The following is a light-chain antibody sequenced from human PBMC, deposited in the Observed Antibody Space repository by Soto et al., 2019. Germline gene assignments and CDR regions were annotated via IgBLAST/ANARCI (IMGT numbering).Light chain of an antibody. Sequence: DIQMTQSPSTLSASVGDRFTITCLASQTINKWLAWYQQKPGKATQLLISDASSLQNGVPSRFSGSGSGTEFPLTISSLRPEDFATYYCQQYSDYSSFGHGTKVDI. CDR1: QTINKW. J-gene: IGKJ1*01. CDR2: DAS. CDR3: QQYSDYSS. V-gene: IGKV1-5*01.